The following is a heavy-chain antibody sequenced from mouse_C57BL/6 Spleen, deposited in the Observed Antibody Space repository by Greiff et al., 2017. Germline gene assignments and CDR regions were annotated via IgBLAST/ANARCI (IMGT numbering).Heavy chain of an antibody. Sequence: EVQRVESGPGLVKPSQSLSLTCSVTGYSITSGYYWNWIRQFPGNKLEWMGYISYDGSNNYNPSLKNRISITRDTSKNQFFLKLNSVTTEDTATYYCANYYDYDDWYFDVWGTGTTVTVSS. J-gene: IGHJ1*03. CDR3: ANYYDYDDWYFDV. CDR2: ISYDGSN. V-gene: IGHV3-6*01. CDR1: GYSITSGYY. D-gene: IGHD2-4*01.